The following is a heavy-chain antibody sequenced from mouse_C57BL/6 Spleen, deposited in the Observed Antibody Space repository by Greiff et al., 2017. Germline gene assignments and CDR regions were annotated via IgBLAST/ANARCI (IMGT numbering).Heavy chain of an antibody. CDR2: IDPSDSYT. D-gene: IGHD2-3*01. J-gene: IGHJ2*01. Sequence: QVQLQQPGAELVMPGASVKLSCKASGYTFTSYWMHWVKQRPGQGLEWIGEIDPSDSYTNYNQKFKGKSTLTVDKSSSTAYMQLSSLPSEDSAVYYCARRRNDGYFYFDYWGQGTTLTVSS. V-gene: IGHV1-69*01. CDR3: ARRRNDGYFYFDY. CDR1: GYTFTSYW.